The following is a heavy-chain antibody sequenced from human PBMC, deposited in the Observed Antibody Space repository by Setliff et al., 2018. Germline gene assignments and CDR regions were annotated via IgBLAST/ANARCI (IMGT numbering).Heavy chain of an antibody. Sequence: SETLSLTCTVSGGSISSGNYYWSWIRQPAGKGLEWIGHIYTSGTTKYNPSLKSRVTISVDASKNQFFLKLTSVTAADTAVYYCARDGPHCVTSSCPGAWFDPWGQGILVTVSS. V-gene: IGHV4-61*09. CDR1: GGSISSGNYY. D-gene: IGHD2-2*01. CDR3: ARDGPHCVTSSCPGAWFDP. J-gene: IGHJ5*02. CDR2: IYTSGTT.